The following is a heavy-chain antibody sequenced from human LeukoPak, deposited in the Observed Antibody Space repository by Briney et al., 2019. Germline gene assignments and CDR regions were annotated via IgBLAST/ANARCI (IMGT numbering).Heavy chain of an antibody. CDR1: GFTFSSYA. V-gene: IGHV3-30-3*01. J-gene: IGHJ6*02. D-gene: IGHD6-19*01. CDR3: ARDMYSSGSSYGMDV. CDR2: ISYDGNYK. Sequence: GGSLRLSCAASGFTFSSYAIHWVRQAPGKGLEWVSVISYDGNYKYYADSVTGRFTVSRDNSKNTLYLQMNSLRAEDTAVYYCARDMYSSGSSYGMDVWGQGTTVTVSS.